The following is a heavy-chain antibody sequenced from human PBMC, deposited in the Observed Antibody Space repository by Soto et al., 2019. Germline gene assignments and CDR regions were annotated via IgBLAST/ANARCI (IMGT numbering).Heavy chain of an antibody. CDR3: ARAFSRYSYGYRSAFDY. V-gene: IGHV1-8*01. D-gene: IGHD5-18*01. CDR1: GYTFTSYD. J-gene: IGHJ4*02. Sequence: QVQLVQSGAEVKKPGASVKVSCKASGYTFTSYDINWVRQATGQGLEWMGWMNPNSGNTGYAQKFQGRVTMTRNTSXSXAYMELSSLRSEDTAGYYCARAFSRYSYGYRSAFDYWGQGTLVTVSS. CDR2: MNPNSGNT.